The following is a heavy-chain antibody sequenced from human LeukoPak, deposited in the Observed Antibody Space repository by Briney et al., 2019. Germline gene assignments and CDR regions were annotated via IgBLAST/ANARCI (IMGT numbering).Heavy chain of an antibody. Sequence: GGSVRLSCAASGFIFRHYAMSWVRLSPGKGLEWVSAVSGNSDNTYYADSVQGRFTISRDNSRSTVYLQMNSLRAEDTAVYYCAKGFKTYGELSFDYWGQGTLVTVSS. CDR1: GFIFRHYA. J-gene: IGHJ4*02. CDR2: VSGNSDNT. D-gene: IGHD4-17*01. V-gene: IGHV3-23*01. CDR3: AKGFKTYGELSFDY.